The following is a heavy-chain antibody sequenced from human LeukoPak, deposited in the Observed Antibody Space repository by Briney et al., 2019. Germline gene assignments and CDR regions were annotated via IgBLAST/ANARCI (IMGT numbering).Heavy chain of an antibody. CDR1: GFTFSSSA. J-gene: IGHJ4*02. CDR3: ARVVYSSGSSFYFDY. Sequence: GGSLRLSCAASGFTFSSSAMSWVRQAPGKGLEWVSAISGSGGSTYYADSVKGRFTISRDNSKNTLYLQTNRLRAEDTAVYYCARVVYSSGSSFYFDYWGQGTLVTVSS. CDR2: ISGSGGST. D-gene: IGHD6-19*01. V-gene: IGHV3-23*01.